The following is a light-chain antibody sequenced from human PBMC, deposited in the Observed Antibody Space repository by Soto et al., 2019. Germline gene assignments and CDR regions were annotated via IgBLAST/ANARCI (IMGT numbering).Light chain of an antibody. CDR1: SSDIGGYDY. J-gene: IGLJ1*01. Sequence: QSALTQPASVSGSPGQSITISCIGTSSDIGGYDYFSWYQQYPGKAPKLIIYEVTNRPSGVSNRFSGSKSGNTASLTISGLQAEDEADYFCSSCTSFTTYVFGPGTKVTVL. V-gene: IGLV2-14*01. CDR3: SSCTSFTTYV. CDR2: EVT.